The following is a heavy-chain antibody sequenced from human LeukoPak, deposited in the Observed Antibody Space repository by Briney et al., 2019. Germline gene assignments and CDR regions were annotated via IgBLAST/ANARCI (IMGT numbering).Heavy chain of an antibody. CDR1: GASISSTSYY. CDR3: ARWDYDILTGYYFIDY. V-gene: IGHV4-39*07. J-gene: IGHJ4*02. CDR2: TYYRGAT. D-gene: IGHD3-9*01. Sequence: SDTLSLTCTVSGASISSTSYYWGWIRQPPGKGLEWIGSTYYRGATYYNPSLKSRVTISVDTSKNQFSLKLSSVTAADTAVYYCARWDYDILTGYYFIDYWGQGTLVTVSS.